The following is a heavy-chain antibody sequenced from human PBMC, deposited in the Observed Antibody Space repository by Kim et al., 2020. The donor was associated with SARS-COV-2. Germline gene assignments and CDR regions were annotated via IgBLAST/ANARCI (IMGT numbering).Heavy chain of an antibody. Sequence: GGSLRLSCAASGFTFSDYYMSWIRQAPGKGLEWVSYISSSGSTIYYADSVKGRFTISRDNAKNSLYLQMNSLRAEDTAVYYCARDTVTISYYYYGMDVWGQGTTVTVSS. CDR3: ARDTVTISYYYYGMDV. V-gene: IGHV3-11*04. CDR1: GFTFSDYY. CDR2: ISSSGSTI. D-gene: IGHD4-17*01. J-gene: IGHJ6*02.